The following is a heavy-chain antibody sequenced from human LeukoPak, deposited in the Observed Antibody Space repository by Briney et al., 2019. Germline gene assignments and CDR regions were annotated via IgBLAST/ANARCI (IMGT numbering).Heavy chain of an antibody. CDR1: GYTFTSYG. CDR2: ISAYNGNT. J-gene: IGHJ6*01. V-gene: IGHV1-18*04. Sequence: ASVKVSCKASGYTFTSYGISWVRQALGQGLEWMGWISAYNGNTNYAQKLQGRVTMTTDTSTSTAYMELRSLRSDDTAVYYCARGRSGYDNYYYYGMDVWGKGPRSPSPQ. CDR3: ARGRSGYDNYYYYGMDV. D-gene: IGHD5-12*01.